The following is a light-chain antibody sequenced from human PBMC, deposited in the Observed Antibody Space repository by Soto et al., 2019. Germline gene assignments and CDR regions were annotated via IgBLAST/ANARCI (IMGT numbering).Light chain of an antibody. Sequence: EIVLTQSPATLSLSPGERATLSCRASQTVITNFVAWYQEKPGQAPRLLIYFASTRATGIPARFSGSGSGTEFTLTISSLQSEDFAVYYCQQYDNWPPWTFGQGTKVDIK. CDR2: FAS. V-gene: IGKV3-15*01. J-gene: IGKJ1*01. CDR3: QQYDNWPPWT. CDR1: QTVITN.